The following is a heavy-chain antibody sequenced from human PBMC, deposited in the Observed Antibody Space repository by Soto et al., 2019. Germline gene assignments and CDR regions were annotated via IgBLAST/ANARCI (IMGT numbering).Heavy chain of an antibody. CDR1: GGSISSGGYY. CDR3: ARGPRPFDAFDI. CDR2: IYYSGST. J-gene: IGHJ3*02. Sequence: SETLSLTCTVSGGSISSGGYYWSWIRQHPGKGLEWIGYIYYSGSTYYNPSLKSRVTISVDTSKNQFSLKLSSVTAADTAVYYCARGPRPFDAFDIWGQGTMVTVSS. V-gene: IGHV4-31*03.